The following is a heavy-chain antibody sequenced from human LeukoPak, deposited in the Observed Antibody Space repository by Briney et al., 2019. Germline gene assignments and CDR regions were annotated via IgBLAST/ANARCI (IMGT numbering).Heavy chain of an antibody. J-gene: IGHJ4*02. CDR3: ARGDPFGEGFNY. Sequence: SETLSLTCTVSGGSISSYYWSWIRQPPGKGLEWIGYIYYSGSTNYNPSLKSRVTISVDTSKNQFSLKLSSVTAADTAVYYCARGDPFGEGFNYWGQGTLVTVSS. CDR1: GGSISSYY. V-gene: IGHV4-59*01. D-gene: IGHD4-17*01. CDR2: IYYSGST.